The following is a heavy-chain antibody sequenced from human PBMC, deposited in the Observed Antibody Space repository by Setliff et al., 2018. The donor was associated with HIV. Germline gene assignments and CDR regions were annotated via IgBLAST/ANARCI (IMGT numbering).Heavy chain of an antibody. D-gene: IGHD6-13*01. V-gene: IGHV4-34*01. Sequence: SENLSLTCAVYGGSFSGYYWSWIRQPPGKGREWIGEINHSGSTNYNPSLKSRVTISVDTYKNQFSLKLSSVTAADTAVYYCARKGHLSSSFRNVFLFYYYGMDVWGQGITVPVSS. J-gene: IGHJ6*02. CDR3: ARKGHLSSSFRNVFLFYYYGMDV. CDR2: INHSGST. CDR1: GGSFSGYY.